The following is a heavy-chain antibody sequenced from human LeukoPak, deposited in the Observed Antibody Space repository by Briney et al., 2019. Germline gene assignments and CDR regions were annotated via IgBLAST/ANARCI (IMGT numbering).Heavy chain of an antibody. J-gene: IGHJ4*02. Sequence: GGSLRLSCAASGFTFSSYWMSWVRQAPGKGLEWVANIKQDGSEKYYVDSVKGRFTISRDTAKNSLYLQMNSLRAEDTAVYYRARISWRVRDFDYWGQGTLVTVSS. D-gene: IGHD3-3*01. CDR2: IKQDGSEK. CDR3: ARISWRVRDFDY. CDR1: GFTFSSYW. V-gene: IGHV3-7*01.